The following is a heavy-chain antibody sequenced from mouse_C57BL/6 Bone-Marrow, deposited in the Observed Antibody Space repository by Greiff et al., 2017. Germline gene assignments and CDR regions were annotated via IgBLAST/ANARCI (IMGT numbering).Heavy chain of an antibody. Sequence: LVEPGASVKLSCKASGYTFTEYTIHWVKQRSGQGLEWIGWFYPGSGSIKYNEKFKDKATLTADKSSSTVYMELSRLTSEDSAVYFCARHEDGAGPLYAMDYWGQGTSVTVSS. D-gene: IGHD3-3*01. CDR1: GYTFTEYT. CDR3: ARHEDGAGPLYAMDY. CDR2: FYPGSGSI. V-gene: IGHV1-62-2*01. J-gene: IGHJ4*01.